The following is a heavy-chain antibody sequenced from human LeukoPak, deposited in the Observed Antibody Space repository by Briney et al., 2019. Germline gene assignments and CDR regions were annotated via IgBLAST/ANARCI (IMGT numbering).Heavy chain of an antibody. CDR3: ARVHIVVVPAARYYYYYGMDV. Sequence: SETLSLTCAVYGGSFSGYYWSWIRQPPGKGLEWIGEINHSGSTNYNPSLKSRVTISVDTSKNQFSLKLSSVTAADTAVYYCARVHIVVVPAARYYYYYGMDVWGQGTTVTVPS. D-gene: IGHD2-2*01. CDR1: GGSFSGYY. V-gene: IGHV4-34*01. CDR2: INHSGST. J-gene: IGHJ6*02.